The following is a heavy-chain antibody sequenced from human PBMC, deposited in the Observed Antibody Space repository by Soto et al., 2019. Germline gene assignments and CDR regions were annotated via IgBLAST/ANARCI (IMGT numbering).Heavy chain of an antibody. D-gene: IGHD2-2*01. Sequence: QVQLQESGPGLGKPSQTLSLTCTVSGGSISSGGYYWSWIRQHPGKGLEWIGYIYYSGSTYYNPSLKSRVTISVDTSKNQFSLKLSSVTAADTAVYYCARDLSLGYCSSTSCYDPANWFDPWGQGTLVTVSS. CDR3: ARDLSLGYCSSTSCYDPANWFDP. J-gene: IGHJ5*02. CDR1: GGSISSGGYY. V-gene: IGHV4-31*03. CDR2: IYYSGST.